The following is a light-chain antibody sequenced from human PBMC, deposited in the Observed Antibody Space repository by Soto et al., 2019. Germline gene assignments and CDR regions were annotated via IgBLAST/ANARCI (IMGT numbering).Light chain of an antibody. V-gene: IGKV1-5*03. J-gene: IGKJ1*01. CDR3: QQYNNYWT. Sequence: DIQMTQSPSSLSASVGDRVTITCRARQTIGNWLAWYQQKPGKAPKLLIYKASSLESGVPSRFSGSGSDPEFTLTISSLHPDDSATYYCQQYNNYWTFGQGTKVEIK. CDR2: KAS. CDR1: QTIGNW.